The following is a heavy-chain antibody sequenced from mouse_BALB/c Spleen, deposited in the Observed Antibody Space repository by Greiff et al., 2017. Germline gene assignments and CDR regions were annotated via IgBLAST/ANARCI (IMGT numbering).Heavy chain of an antibody. CDR3: ARHDNWDY. CDR1: GFTFSSYA. D-gene: IGHD4-1*01. V-gene: IGHV5-9-3*01. Sequence: EVKVEESGGGLVKPGGSLKLSCAASGFTFSSYAMSWVRQTPEKRLEWVATISSGGSYTYYPDSVKGRFTISRDNAKNTLYLQMSSLRSEDTAMYYCARHDNWDYWGQGTTLTVSS. J-gene: IGHJ2*01. CDR2: ISSGGSYT.